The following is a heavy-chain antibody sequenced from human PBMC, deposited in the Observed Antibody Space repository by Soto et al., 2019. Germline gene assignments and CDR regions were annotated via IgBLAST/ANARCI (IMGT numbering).Heavy chain of an antibody. CDR1: GGTFSSYA. CDR3: ARQVRYSNYITYSFDY. Sequence: ASVKVSCKASGGTFSSYAISWVRQAPGQGLEWMGGIIPIFGTANYAQKSQGRVTITADESTSTAYMELSSLRSKDTAVYYCARQVRYSNYITYSFDYWGQGTLVTVSS. V-gene: IGHV1-69*13. CDR2: IIPIFGTA. J-gene: IGHJ4*02. D-gene: IGHD4-4*01.